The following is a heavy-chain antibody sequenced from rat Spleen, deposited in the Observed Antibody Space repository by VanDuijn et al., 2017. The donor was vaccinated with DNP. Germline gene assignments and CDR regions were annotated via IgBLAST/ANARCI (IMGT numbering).Heavy chain of an antibody. Sequence: EVQLVESGGGPVQPGRSLKLSCVASGFIFSNYWMTWIRQAPGKGLEWVATINPDGSSTNYPDTVKGRFTISRDNAKSTLYLQMNSLRSEDTATYYCARLGGDWGQGVMVTVSS. CDR2: INPDGSST. J-gene: IGHJ2*01. D-gene: IGHD5-1*01. CDR3: ARLGGD. CDR1: GFIFSNYW. V-gene: IGHV5-31*01.